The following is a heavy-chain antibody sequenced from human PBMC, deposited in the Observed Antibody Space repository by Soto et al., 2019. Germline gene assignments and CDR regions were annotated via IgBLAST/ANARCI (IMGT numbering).Heavy chain of an antibody. Sequence: PXETRALTCAVSGCSFTSNNWWTWVRQPPGQGLEWIGEIYRTGSTNYNPSLKSRVTISLDKSENQFSLKVTSLTAADTAVYYCASRDPGTSVDYWGQGTLVTVSS. CDR2: IYRTGST. V-gene: IGHV4-4*02. CDR1: GCSFTSNNW. CDR3: ASRDPGTSVDY. J-gene: IGHJ4*02. D-gene: IGHD1-7*01.